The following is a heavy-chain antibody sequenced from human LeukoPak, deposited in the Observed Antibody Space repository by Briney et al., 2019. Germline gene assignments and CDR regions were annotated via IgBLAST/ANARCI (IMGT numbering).Heavy chain of an antibody. CDR2: MSSDGSNK. V-gene: IGHV3-30*18. J-gene: IGHJ4*02. D-gene: IGHD3-10*01. CDR1: GFNFINAW. Sequence: PGGSLRLSCAASGFNFINAWMTWVRQAPGKGLEWVAVMSSDGSNKYYADSVKGRFTISRDNSKNTLSLQMNSLRTEDTAVFYCAKGSGGSGSFYNHFDCWGQGTLVTVSS. CDR3: AKGSGGSGSFYNHFDC.